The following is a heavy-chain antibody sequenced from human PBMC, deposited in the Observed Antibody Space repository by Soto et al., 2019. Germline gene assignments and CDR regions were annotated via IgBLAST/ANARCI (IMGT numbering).Heavy chain of an antibody. D-gene: IGHD3-3*01. CDR3: ARIDFWSGMDV. CDR1: GFTFKNYW. Sequence: GGSLRLSCAASGFTFKNYWMNWVRQAPGKGLVWVSRINSGGSSTNYADSVRGRFTISRDNARNTLYLQLTSLRTEDTAVYYCARIDFWSGMDVWGRGTTVTVSS. V-gene: IGHV3-74*01. J-gene: IGHJ6*02. CDR2: INSGGSST.